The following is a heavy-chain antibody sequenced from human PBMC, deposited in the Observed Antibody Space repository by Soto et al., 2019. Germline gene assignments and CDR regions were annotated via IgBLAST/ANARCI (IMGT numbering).Heavy chain of an antibody. CDR3: ATMTLGSNRLDY. D-gene: IGHD3-10*01. Sequence: QVQLQESGPGLVKPSQTLSLTCTVSGGSISSGDYYWSWIRQPPGKGLEWIGYIYYSGSTYYNPSRKSLVTLPVATSKNPFSLKLSSVTAADTAVYYCATMTLGSNRLDYWGQGTLVTVSS. J-gene: IGHJ4*02. V-gene: IGHV4-30-4*01. CDR2: IYYSGST. CDR1: GGSISSGDYY.